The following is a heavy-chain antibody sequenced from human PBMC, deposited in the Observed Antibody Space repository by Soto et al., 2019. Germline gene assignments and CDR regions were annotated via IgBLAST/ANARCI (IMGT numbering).Heavy chain of an antibody. D-gene: IGHD6-13*01. CDR1: GGSISSYY. CDR3: ACLAAAGEFDY. J-gene: IGHJ4*02. V-gene: IGHV4-59*08. Sequence: SETLSLTCTVSGGSISSYYWSWIRQPPGKGLEWIGYIYYSGSTNYNPSLKSRVTISVDTSKNQFSLKLSSVTAADTAVYYCACLAAAGEFDYWGQGTLVTVSS. CDR2: IYYSGST.